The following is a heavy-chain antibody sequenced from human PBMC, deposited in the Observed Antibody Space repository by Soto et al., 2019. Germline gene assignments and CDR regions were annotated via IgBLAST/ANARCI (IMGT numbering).Heavy chain of an antibody. CDR1: GFSLTTTGVA. V-gene: IGHV2-5*02. CDR2: IYWDDDK. D-gene: IGHD3-22*01. Sequence: QITLKESGPTLVKPTQTLTLTCTFSGFSLTTTGVAVGWIRQSPGKAPECLALIYWDDDKVYSPSLRRRLTISKDTSKKQVVLHVANLDPVDTATYYCVYRRSAYYLQSWGQGIFVAVSP. J-gene: IGHJ5*02. CDR3: VYRRSAYYLQS.